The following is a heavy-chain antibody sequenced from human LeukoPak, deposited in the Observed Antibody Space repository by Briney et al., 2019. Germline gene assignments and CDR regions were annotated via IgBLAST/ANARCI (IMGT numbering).Heavy chain of an antibody. V-gene: IGHV3-23*01. CDR3: AKELSGYYDGTGPLDY. J-gene: IGHJ4*02. Sequence: GGSLRLSCAASGFTFSSYAVSWVRQAPGKGLEWASGISGSGGSTSSADSVKGRFTISRDNSKNTLYLQMNSLRAEDTAVYYCAKELSGYYDGTGPLDYWGQGTLVTVSS. D-gene: IGHD3-22*01. CDR1: GFTFSSYA. CDR2: ISGSGGST.